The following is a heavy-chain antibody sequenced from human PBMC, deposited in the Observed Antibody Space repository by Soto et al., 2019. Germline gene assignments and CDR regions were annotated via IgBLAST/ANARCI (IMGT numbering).Heavy chain of an antibody. V-gene: IGHV3-23*01. CDR2: ISPSGDYA. J-gene: IGHJ6*02. Sequence: VQLLESGGGFEQPGGSLRLSCAASGFTFSTIAMAWVRQAPGKGLEWVSSISPSGDYAYFADSVKGRFTMSRDNSKNTVYLQLDSLRVEDTATYYCVKATSGGLLYYGMEVWGQGTTVTVSS. D-gene: IGHD1-26*01. CDR3: VKATSGGLLYYGMEV. CDR1: GFTFSTIA.